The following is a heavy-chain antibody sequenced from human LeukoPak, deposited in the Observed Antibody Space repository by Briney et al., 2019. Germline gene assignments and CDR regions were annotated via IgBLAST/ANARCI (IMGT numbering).Heavy chain of an antibody. D-gene: IGHD4-23*01. CDR1: GFTVSSNY. J-gene: IGHJ4*02. CDR2: IYSGGST. CDR3: AVSFNYDYGGTRQNPFDY. Sequence: GGSLRLSCAASGFTVSSNYMSWVRQAPGKGLEWVSVIYSGGSTYYADSVKGRFTISRDNSKNTLYLQMNSLRAEDTAVYYCAVSFNYDYGGTRQNPFDYWGQGTLVTVSS. V-gene: IGHV3-53*01.